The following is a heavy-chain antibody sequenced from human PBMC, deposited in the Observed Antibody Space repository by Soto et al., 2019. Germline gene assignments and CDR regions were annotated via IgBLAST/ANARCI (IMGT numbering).Heavy chain of an antibody. J-gene: IGHJ3*02. CDR3: ATLQLWSFYAFDI. V-gene: IGHV3-21*01. D-gene: IGHD5-18*01. CDR1: GFTFSSYS. CDR2: ISSSSSYI. Sequence: PGGSLRLSCAASGFTFSSYSMNWVRQAPGKGLEWASSISSSSSYIYYADSVKGRFTISRDNAKNSLYLQMNSLRAEDTAVYYCATLQLWSFYAFDIWGQGTMVTVSS.